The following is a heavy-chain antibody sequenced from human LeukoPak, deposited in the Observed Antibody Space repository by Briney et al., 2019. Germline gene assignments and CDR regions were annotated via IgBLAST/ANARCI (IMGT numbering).Heavy chain of an antibody. Sequence: PGGSLRLSCAASGFTFSSYAMHWVRQAPGKGLEWVAVISYDGSNKYYADSVKGRFTISRDNPKNTLYLQMNSLRAEDTAVYYCARDPYSYGYVNYWGQGTLVTVSS. CDR1: GFTFSSYA. J-gene: IGHJ4*02. D-gene: IGHD5-18*01. CDR3: ARDPYSYGYVNY. V-gene: IGHV3-30*04. CDR2: ISYDGSNK.